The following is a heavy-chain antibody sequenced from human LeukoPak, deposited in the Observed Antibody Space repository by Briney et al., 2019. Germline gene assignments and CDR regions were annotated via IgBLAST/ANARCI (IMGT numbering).Heavy chain of an antibody. CDR2: IGAYDGNT. CDR1: GYTYTSYG. D-gene: IGHD3-16*01. Sequence: ASVKVSCKASGYTYTSYGITWVRQAPGQGLECMGWIGAYDGNTNYAQKRPGRVAMTTDTSTSTAYMELRSLRSEDTAVYYCARGGGIRTSDYWGQGTLVTASS. V-gene: IGHV1-18*01. J-gene: IGHJ4*02. CDR3: ARGGGIRTSDY.